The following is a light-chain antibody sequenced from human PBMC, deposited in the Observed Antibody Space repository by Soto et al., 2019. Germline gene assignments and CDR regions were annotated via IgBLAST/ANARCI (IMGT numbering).Light chain of an antibody. CDR3: QSYNYCPFA. CDR1: ETLISF. CDR2: GAS. Sequence: EIVLTQSPATLSVSPGERVTLSCSASETLISFLAWYQQKPGQAPRLLIYGASTRATGVPARFSGSGSATDFTLTISRLQSEDFAVYYCQSYNYCPFAVGQGTELEI. J-gene: IGKJ2*01. V-gene: IGKV3-15*01.